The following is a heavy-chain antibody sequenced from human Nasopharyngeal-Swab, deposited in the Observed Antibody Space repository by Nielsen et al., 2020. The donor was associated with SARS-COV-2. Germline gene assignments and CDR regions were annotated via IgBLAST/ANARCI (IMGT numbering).Heavy chain of an antibody. V-gene: IGHV3-53*01. CDR3: ARATPTYSGGDFDY. J-gene: IGHJ4*02. D-gene: IGHD2-15*01. CDR1: GFTVSSNY. Sequence: GESLKISCAASGFTVSSNYMSWVRQAPGKGLEWVSVIYSGGSTSYADSVKGRFTISRDNSKNTLYLQMNSLRAEDTAVYYCARATPTYSGGDFDYWGQGTLVTVSS. CDR2: IYSGGST.